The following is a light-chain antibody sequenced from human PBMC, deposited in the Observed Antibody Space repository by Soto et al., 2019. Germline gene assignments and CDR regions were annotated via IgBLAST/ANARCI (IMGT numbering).Light chain of an antibody. V-gene: IGLV2-14*01. CDR3: SSHTSGSTRV. CDR1: SGDVGGYDY. CDR2: EVT. Sequence: QSVLTQPASVSGSPGQSIAISCTGTSGDVGGYDYVSWYQQHPDKAPKLMIYEVTKRPSCVSNRFSGSKSGNTASLTISGLQPEDEADYYCSSHTSGSTRVFGSGTKLTVL. J-gene: IGLJ1*01.